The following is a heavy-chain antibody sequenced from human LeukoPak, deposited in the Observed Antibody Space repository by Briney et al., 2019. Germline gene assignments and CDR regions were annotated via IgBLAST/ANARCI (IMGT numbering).Heavy chain of an antibody. V-gene: IGHV3-30-3*01. CDR2: ISYDGSNK. CDR1: GFTFSSYA. Sequence: GGSLRLSCAASGFTFSSYAMHWVRQAPGKGLEWVAVISYDGSNKYYADSVKGRFTISRDNSENTLYLQMNSLRAEDTAVYYCARDPPTYYDFWSGFFDYWGQGTLVTVSS. D-gene: IGHD3-3*01. CDR3: ARDPPTYYDFWSGFFDY. J-gene: IGHJ4*02.